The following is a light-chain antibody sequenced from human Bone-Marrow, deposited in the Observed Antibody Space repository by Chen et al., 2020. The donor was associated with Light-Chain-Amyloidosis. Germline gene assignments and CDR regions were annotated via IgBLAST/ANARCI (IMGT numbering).Light chain of an antibody. V-gene: IGKV2D-29*01. CDR1: QSLLYSNGVTY. J-gene: IGKJ1*01. Sequence: DVVMTPTPLSLSVTPGQPASISCKSSQSLLYSNGVTYLYWFLQKPGQPPQLLIYEAFNRFSGGPHRFRGSGSGTEFTLKISRVEAEDVGTEYCMQSIHLRTFGQGTKVEIK. CDR3: MQSIHLRT. CDR2: EAF.